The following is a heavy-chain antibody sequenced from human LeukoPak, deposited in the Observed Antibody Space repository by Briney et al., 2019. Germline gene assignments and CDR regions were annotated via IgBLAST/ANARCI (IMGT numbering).Heavy chain of an antibody. J-gene: IGHJ6*02. CDR2: ISSSSSYI. CDR1: GFTFSSYS. Sequence: PGVSLRLSCAASGFTFSSYSMNWVRQAPGKGLEWVSSISSSSSYIYYPDSVKGRFTISRDNAKNSLYLQMNSLRAEDTAVYYCARDAGAGGGYYYGMDVWGQGTTVTVS. CDR3: ARDAGAGGGYYYGMDV. V-gene: IGHV3-21*01. D-gene: IGHD2-15*01.